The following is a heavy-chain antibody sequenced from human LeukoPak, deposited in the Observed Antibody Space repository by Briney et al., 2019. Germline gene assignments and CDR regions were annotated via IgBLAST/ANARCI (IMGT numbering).Heavy chain of an antibody. J-gene: IGHJ4*02. CDR3: AKSVESAVTTNPYFDY. CDR1: GFTFSDYA. Sequence: GGSLRLSCAASGFTFSDYAMSWVRQALGKGLKWVSVISGSGGSTYNVDPVKGRFTISRDNSKNTLYLQMNSLRAEDTAVYYCAKSVESAVTTNPYFDYWGQGILVTVSS. V-gene: IGHV3-23*01. CDR2: ISGSGGST. D-gene: IGHD4-17*01.